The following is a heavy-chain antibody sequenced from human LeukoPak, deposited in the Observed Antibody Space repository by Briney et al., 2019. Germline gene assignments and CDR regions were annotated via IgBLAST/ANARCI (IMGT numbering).Heavy chain of an antibody. Sequence: VASVTVSCKASGGTFSSYAISWVRQAPGQGLEWMGGIIPIFGTANYAQKFQGRVTITADESTSTAYMELSSLRSEDTAVYYCARDSMVRRPYYFDYWGQGTLVTVSS. J-gene: IGHJ4*02. D-gene: IGHD3-10*01. V-gene: IGHV1-69*13. CDR2: IIPIFGTA. CDR1: GGTFSSYA. CDR3: ARDSMVRRPYYFDY.